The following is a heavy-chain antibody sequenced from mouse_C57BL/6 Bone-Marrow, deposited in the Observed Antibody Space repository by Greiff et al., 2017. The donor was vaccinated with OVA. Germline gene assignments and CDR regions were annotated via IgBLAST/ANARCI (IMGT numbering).Heavy chain of an antibody. Sequence: QVQLQQSGAELARPGASVKLSCKASGYTFTSYGISWVKQRTGQGLEWIGEIYPRSGNTYYNEKFKGKATLTADKSSSTAYMELRSLTSEDSAVYFCASQNYYGSSPWFAYWGQGTLVTVSA. CDR1: GYTFTSYG. D-gene: IGHD1-1*01. J-gene: IGHJ3*01. CDR3: ASQNYYGSSPWFAY. CDR2: IYPRSGNT. V-gene: IGHV1-81*01.